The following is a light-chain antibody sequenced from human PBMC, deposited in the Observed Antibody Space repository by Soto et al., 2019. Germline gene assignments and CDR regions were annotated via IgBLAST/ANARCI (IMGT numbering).Light chain of an antibody. Sequence: QSALTQTASVSGSPGQSVTITCSGTSSDVGEENYVSWYQQHPGKVPKLILYEVSKRPSGVPDRFSGSRSGNTASLTVSGLQAEDEADYYCSSFAGSPVVFGGGTKLTVL. CDR3: SSFAGSPVV. J-gene: IGLJ2*01. CDR2: EVS. V-gene: IGLV2-8*01. CDR1: SSDVGEENY.